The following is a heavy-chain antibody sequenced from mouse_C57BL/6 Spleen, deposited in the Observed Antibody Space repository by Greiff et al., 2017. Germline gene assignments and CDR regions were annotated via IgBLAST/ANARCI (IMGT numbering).Heavy chain of an antibody. Sequence: VQLQRSGPELVKPGASVKISCKASGYAFSSSWMNWVKQRPGKGLEWIGRIYPGDGDTNYNGKFKGKATLTADKSSSTAYMQLSSLTSEDSAVYFCARPQLGLWFAYWGQGTLVTVSA. D-gene: IGHD4-1*02. CDR2: IYPGDGDT. V-gene: IGHV1-82*01. CDR1: GYAFSSSW. CDR3: ARPQLGLWFAY. J-gene: IGHJ3*01.